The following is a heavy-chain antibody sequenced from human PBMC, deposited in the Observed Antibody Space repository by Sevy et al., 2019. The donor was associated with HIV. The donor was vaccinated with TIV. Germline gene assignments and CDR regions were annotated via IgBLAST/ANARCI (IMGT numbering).Heavy chain of an antibody. V-gene: IGHV1-69*13. D-gene: IGHD6-19*01. J-gene: IGHJ4*02. Sequence: ASVKVSCKASGGTFSTDALSCVRQAPGQRLEWMGRIIPIFSTTKYAQKFQGRVTIIADASTSTAYMELSSLISEDTAVYYCASEPGIALAGLIYYFDYWGQGTLVTVSS. CDR2: IIPIFSTT. CDR1: GGTFSTDA. CDR3: ASEPGIALAGLIYYFDY.